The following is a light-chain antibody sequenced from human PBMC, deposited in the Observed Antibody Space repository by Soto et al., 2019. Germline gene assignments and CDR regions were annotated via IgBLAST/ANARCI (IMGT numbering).Light chain of an antibody. V-gene: IGKV3-20*01. CDR1: QDVDSNF. J-gene: IGKJ4*01. CDR3: HQYYSSST. CDR2: GSS. Sequence: EIVLTQSPGTLSLSPGERATLSCRASQDVDSNFLAWYQQRPGQAPRLLIYGSSRRATGIPDRFSGSGSGTDFTLTISRVGPEDIAVYFCHQYYSSSTFGGGTKVEVK.